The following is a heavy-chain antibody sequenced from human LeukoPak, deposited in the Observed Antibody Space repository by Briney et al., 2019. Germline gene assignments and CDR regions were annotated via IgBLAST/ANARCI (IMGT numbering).Heavy chain of an antibody. CDR3: ARADYGDPYYFDY. CDR2: IYHSGST. V-gene: IGHV4-38-2*01. CDR1: GYSISSGYY. J-gene: IGHJ4*02. Sequence: PSETLSLTCAVSGYSISSGYYWGWIRQPPGEGLEWIGSIYHSGSTYYNPSLKSRVTISVDTSKNQFSLKLSSVTAADTAVYYCARADYGDPYYFDYWGQGTLVTVSS. D-gene: IGHD4-17*01.